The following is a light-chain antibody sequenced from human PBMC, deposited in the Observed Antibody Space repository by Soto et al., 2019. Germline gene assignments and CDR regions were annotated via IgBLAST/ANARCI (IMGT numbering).Light chain of an antibody. CDR3: QQYNSYWT. Sequence: DIQMTQSPSTLSASVGDRVTITCRASQSINSLLAWFQQKPGKAPEILIYKASSLESGVPSRFSGSGSGTEFTLTISSLQPDDFATYYCQQYNSYWTFGQGTKVDIK. CDR2: KAS. J-gene: IGKJ1*01. CDR1: QSINSL. V-gene: IGKV1-5*03.